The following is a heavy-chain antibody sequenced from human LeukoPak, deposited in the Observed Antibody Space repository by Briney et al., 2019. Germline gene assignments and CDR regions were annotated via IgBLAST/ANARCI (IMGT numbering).Heavy chain of an antibody. V-gene: IGHV3-49*03. Sequence: GGSQRLSCTASGFTFGDYAMSWLRQAPGKGREWVGFIRSKAYGGPTEYAASLKGIFTIPRHDSNRIAYLQMNSLKPEDPAVYYCTRVAVLFFDYWGQGTLVTVSS. CDR2: IRSKAYGGPT. CDR1: GFTFGDYA. D-gene: IGHD6-19*01. J-gene: IGHJ4*02. CDR3: TRVAVLFFDY.